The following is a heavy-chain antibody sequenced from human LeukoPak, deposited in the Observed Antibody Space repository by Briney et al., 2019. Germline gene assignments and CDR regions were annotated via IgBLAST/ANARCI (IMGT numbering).Heavy chain of an antibody. CDR3: ARNLPSSGWFIG. CDR1: GYTITSYD. J-gene: IGHJ4*02. CDR2: MNANNGDT. D-gene: IGHD6-19*01. V-gene: IGHV1-8*01. Sequence: GASVKVSCTASGYTITSYDINWVRKPTGPGLEWMGCMNANNGDTSYEKQFQGRLTMTRDTSISTAYVELSSLRSEDTAVYYCARNLPSSGWFIGWGQGTLVTVSS.